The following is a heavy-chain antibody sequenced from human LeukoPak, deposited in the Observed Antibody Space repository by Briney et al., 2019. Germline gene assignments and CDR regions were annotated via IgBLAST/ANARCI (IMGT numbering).Heavy chain of an antibody. CDR1: GFTFSSYA. J-gene: IGHJ4*02. V-gene: IGHV3-23*01. Sequence: GGSLRLSCAASGFTFSSYAMSWVRQAPGKGLEWVSAISGSGGSTYYADSVKGRFTISRDNSKNTLYLQMNSLRAEDTAVYYCAKGTSSSCYSAPNYWGQGTLVTVSS. D-gene: IGHD2-15*01. CDR2: ISGSGGST. CDR3: AKGTSSSCYSAPNY.